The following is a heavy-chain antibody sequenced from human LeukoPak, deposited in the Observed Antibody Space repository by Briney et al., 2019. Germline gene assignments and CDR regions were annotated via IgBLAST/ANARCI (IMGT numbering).Heavy chain of an antibody. CDR3: ARTPSSYYYDSSGYYWYFDL. D-gene: IGHD3-22*01. J-gene: IGHJ2*01. CDR1: GASISSGGYS. CDR2: IYHSGST. Sequence: SQTLSLTCAVSGASISSGGYSWSWIRQPPGKGLEWIGYIYHSGSTYYNPSLKSRVTISVDRSKNQFSLKLSSVTAADTAVYYCARTPSSYYYDSSGYYWYFDLWGRGTLVTVSS. V-gene: IGHV4-30-2*01.